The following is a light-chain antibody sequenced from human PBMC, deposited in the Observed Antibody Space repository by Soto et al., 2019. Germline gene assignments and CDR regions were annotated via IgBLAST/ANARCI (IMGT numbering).Light chain of an antibody. CDR3: KRSTTYSSIT. V-gene: IGKV1-5*01. CDR2: DAS. Sequence: DIQMTQSPSTLSASVGDRVTITCRASQSVSSWLAWYQHKPGKAPKLLIYDASRLESGVPLRLSGSGSATDFTLTISSLQPDDSVTYYCKRSTTYSSITFGQGTRLEIE. CDR1: QSVSSW. J-gene: IGKJ5*01.